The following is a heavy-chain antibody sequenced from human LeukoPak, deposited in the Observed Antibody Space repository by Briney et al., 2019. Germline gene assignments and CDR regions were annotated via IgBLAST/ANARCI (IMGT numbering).Heavy chain of an antibody. D-gene: IGHD3-22*01. CDR1: GYSISSSYY. Sequence: SETLSLTCAVSGYSISSSYYWGWIRQPPGKGLEWIGTIYHSGSTHYNPSLKSRVTIFLDTSKNQFSLKLASVTAADTAVYYCARRRYYDSTGYLDWGQGTLVTVSS. J-gene: IGHJ1*01. V-gene: IGHV4-38-2*01. CDR3: ARRRYYDSTGYLD. CDR2: IYHSGST.